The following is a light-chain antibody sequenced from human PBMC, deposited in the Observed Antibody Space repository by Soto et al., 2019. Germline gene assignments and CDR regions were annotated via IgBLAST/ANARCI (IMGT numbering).Light chain of an antibody. CDR3: QQYNNWPLT. Sequence: IVITQSPATLSVSPGERATLSCRASQSVSAGLAWYQQKPGQAPRLLIYGASTRATGIPARFSGSGSGTEFTLTISSLQSEDFAVYWCQQYNNWPLTFGQGTQVDNK. CDR2: GAS. V-gene: IGKV3-15*01. J-gene: IGKJ1*01. CDR1: QSVSAG.